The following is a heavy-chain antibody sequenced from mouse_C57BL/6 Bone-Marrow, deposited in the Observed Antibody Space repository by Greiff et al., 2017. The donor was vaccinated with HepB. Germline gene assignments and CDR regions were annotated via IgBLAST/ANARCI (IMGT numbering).Heavy chain of an antibody. CDR3: RRREMRVNWYFDV. V-gene: IGHV1-15*01. CDR1: GYTFTDYE. Sequence: QQSGAELVRPGASVTLSCKASGYTFTDYEMHWVKQTPVHGLEWIGAIDPETGGTAYNQKFKGKAILTADKSSSTAYMELRSLTSEDSAVYYCRRREMRVNWYFDVWGTGTTVTVSS. CDR2: IDPETGGT. D-gene: IGHD2-3*01. J-gene: IGHJ1*03.